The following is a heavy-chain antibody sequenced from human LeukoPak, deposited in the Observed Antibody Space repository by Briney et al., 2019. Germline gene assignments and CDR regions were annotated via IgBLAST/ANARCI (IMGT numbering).Heavy chain of an antibody. D-gene: IGHD3-10*01. CDR1: GGSISSYY. CDR2: IYYSGST. V-gene: IGHV4-59*08. Sequence: PSETLSLTCTVSGGSISSYYWSWIRQPPGKGLEWIGYIYYSGSTNYNPSLKSRVAISVDTSKNQFSLKLSSVTAADTAVYYCAIHHYRLWFGKLLPSYWGQGTLVTVSS. J-gene: IGHJ4*02. CDR3: AIHHYRLWFGKLLPSY.